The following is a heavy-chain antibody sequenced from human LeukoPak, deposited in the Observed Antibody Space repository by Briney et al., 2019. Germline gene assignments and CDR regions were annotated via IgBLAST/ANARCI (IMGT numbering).Heavy chain of an antibody. CDR3: ARDGDSGYDLPQYFDY. CDR2: INAYNGNT. Sequence: ASVTVSFKASGYTFTSYVISWVRQAPGQGREWMGWINAYNGNTNLAQKLQGRVTMTTDTSTSTAYIELRSLRSDETAVDYCARDGDSGYDLPQYFDYWGQGTLVTVSS. CDR1: GYTFTSYV. D-gene: IGHD5-12*01. J-gene: IGHJ4*02. V-gene: IGHV1-18*01.